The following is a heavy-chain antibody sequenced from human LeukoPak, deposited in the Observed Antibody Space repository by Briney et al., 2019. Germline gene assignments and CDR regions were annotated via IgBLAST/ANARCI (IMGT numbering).Heavy chain of an antibody. Sequence: GGSQRLSCAASGFTLSTYDMNWVRQAPGKGLEWVSYISSSSINIHYADSVKGRFTVSRDNAKNSMYLQTNSLRDEDTAVYYCARDAGSSWYWGALDIWGQGTVVTVSS. V-gene: IGHV3-48*02. CDR3: ARDAGSSWYWGALDI. CDR1: GFTLSTYD. CDR2: ISSSSINI. J-gene: IGHJ3*02. D-gene: IGHD6-13*01.